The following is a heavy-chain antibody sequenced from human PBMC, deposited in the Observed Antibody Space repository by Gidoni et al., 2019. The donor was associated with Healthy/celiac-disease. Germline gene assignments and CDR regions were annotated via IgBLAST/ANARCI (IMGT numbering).Heavy chain of an antibody. CDR2: IIPIFGTA. J-gene: IGHJ4*02. CDR3: ARGRGWLRPSQPFDY. CDR1: GATLSSYP. Sequence: QVQLVQSGAEVKKPGSSVKVSCKASGATLSSYPISWVRQAPGQGLEWMEGIIPIFGTANYAQKFRGRVTITADESTSTAYMELSSLRSEDTAVYYCARGRGWLRPSQPFDYWGQGTLVTVSS. D-gene: IGHD5-12*01. V-gene: IGHV1-69*01.